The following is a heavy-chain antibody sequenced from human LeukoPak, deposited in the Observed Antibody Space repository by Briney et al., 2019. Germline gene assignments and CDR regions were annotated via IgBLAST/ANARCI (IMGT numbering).Heavy chain of an antibody. CDR1: GYTFTNYY. CDR3: ARGGEMATISIDY. Sequence: ASVKVSCKASGYTFTNYYMNWVRQAPGQGLEWMGIINPSGSSTSYAQKFQGRVTMTRDTSTSTVYMELSSLRSEDTAMYYCARGGEMATISIDYWGQGIQVTVTS. J-gene: IGHJ4*02. CDR2: INPSGSST. V-gene: IGHV1-46*01. D-gene: IGHD5-24*01.